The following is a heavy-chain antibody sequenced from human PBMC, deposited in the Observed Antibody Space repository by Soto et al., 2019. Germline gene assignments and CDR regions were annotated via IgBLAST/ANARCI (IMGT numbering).Heavy chain of an antibody. CDR1: GYTLTDLS. J-gene: IGHJ4*02. CDR3: ATAHLYYGSGSYPDY. D-gene: IGHD3-10*01. Sequence: GASVKVSCKVSGYTLTDLSMHWVRQAPGKGLEWMGGFDPEDGETIYAQKLQGRVTMTEDTSTDTAYMELSSLRSEDTAVYYCATAHLYYGSGSYPDYWGQGTLVTVSS. CDR2: FDPEDGET. V-gene: IGHV1-24*01.